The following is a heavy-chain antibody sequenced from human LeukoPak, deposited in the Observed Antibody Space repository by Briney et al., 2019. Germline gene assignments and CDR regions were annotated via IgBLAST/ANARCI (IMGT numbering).Heavy chain of an antibody. D-gene: IGHD6-19*01. V-gene: IGHV4-39*01. CDR2: IYYTGST. CDR1: GGSINSSSYF. Sequence: SETLSLTCTVSGGSINSSSYFWGWIRQPPGEGLEWIGTIYYTGSTYYNPSLKSRITISLDTSKNQFSPKLSSVTAAETAVYYCARHQGGGIAVAALHYWGQGALVTVSS. CDR3: ARHQGGGIAVAALHY. J-gene: IGHJ4*02.